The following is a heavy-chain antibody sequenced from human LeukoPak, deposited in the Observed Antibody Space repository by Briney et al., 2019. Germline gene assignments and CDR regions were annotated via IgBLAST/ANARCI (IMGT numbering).Heavy chain of an antibody. D-gene: IGHD1-26*01. V-gene: IGHV4-4*07. CDR3: ARVRGSSGSYEYYHYMDV. Sequence: SETLSLTCTVSGCSISYFYWSRIRQPAGKGLEWIGRIYTSGSSNYNPSLNSRVPMSVDTSKKQFSLKLSSVTPADTAVYYCARVRGSSGSYEYYHYMDVWGKGTTVTISS. CDR1: GCSISYFY. CDR2: IYTSGSS. J-gene: IGHJ6*03.